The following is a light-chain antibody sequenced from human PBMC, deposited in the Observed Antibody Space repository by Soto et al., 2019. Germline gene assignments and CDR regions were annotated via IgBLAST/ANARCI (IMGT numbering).Light chain of an antibody. CDR1: QSVSSY. J-gene: IGKJ2*01. CDR2: AAS. CDR3: QHSYNTPA. Sequence: DIQMTQSPSSLSASVGDRVTISCRTSQSVSSYLNWYQHKPGTAPKLLIYAASTLESGAPSRFSGSRYGTDFTLTISSLQPEDFATYYCQHSYNTPAFGQGTKVEIK. V-gene: IGKV1-39*01.